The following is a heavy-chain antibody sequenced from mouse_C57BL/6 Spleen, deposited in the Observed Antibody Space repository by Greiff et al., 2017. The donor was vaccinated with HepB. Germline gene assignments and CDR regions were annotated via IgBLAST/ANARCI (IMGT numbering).Heavy chain of an antibody. CDR1: GYTFTSYW. Sequence: VQLQQPGAELVRPGSSVKLSCKASGYTFTSYWMHWVKQRPIQGLEWIGNIDPSDSETHYNQKFKDKATLTVDKSSSTAYMQLSSLTSEDSAVYYGAKGFYDGYLYYYAMDYWGQGTSVTVSS. J-gene: IGHJ4*01. CDR3: AKGFYDGYLYYYAMDY. CDR2: IDPSDSET. D-gene: IGHD2-3*01. V-gene: IGHV1-52*01.